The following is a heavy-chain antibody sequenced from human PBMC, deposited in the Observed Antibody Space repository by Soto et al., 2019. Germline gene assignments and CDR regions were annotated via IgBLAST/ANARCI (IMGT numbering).Heavy chain of an antibody. CDR3: ARDPNDYSGYDLPYGMDV. J-gene: IGHJ6*02. Sequence: GGSLRLSCAASGFTFSDYYMSWIRQAPGKGLEWVSYISSSSSYTNYADSVKGRFTISRDNAKNSLYLQMNSLRAEDTAVYYCARDPNDYSGYDLPYGMDVWGQGTTVTVSS. CDR2: ISSSSSYT. V-gene: IGHV3-11*06. D-gene: IGHD5-12*01. CDR1: GFTFSDYY.